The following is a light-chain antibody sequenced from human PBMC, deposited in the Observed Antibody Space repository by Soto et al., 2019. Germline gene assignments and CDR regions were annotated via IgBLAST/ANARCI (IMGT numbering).Light chain of an antibody. Sequence: QSALTQPASVSGSPGQSITISCTGTSSDVGGYNYVSWYQQHPGKAPKLMIYEVSNRPSGVSNRFSGSKSGNTASLTISGLQAEDEADYCCTSYTSSNTPVFGTGTKLTVL. CDR2: EVS. V-gene: IGLV2-14*01. J-gene: IGLJ1*01. CDR3: TSYTSSNTPV. CDR1: SSDVGGYNY.